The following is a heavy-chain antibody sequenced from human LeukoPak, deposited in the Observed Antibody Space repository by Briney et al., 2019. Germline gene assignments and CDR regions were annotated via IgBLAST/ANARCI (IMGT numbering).Heavy chain of an antibody. CDR3: ARGFGPFDY. V-gene: IGHV1-18*01. Sequence: GSVKVSCKASGYTFSSYGITWVRQAPGQGLEWMGWISAYNGNTNYAQKLQGRVTMTRDTSISTAYMELSRLRSDDTAVYYCARGFGPFDYWGQGTLVTVSS. CDR2: ISAYNGNT. D-gene: IGHD3-16*01. CDR1: GYTFSSYG. J-gene: IGHJ4*02.